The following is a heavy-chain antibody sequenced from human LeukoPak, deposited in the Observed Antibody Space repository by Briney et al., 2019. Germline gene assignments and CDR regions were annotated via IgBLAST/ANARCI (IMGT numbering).Heavy chain of an antibody. D-gene: IGHD3-10*01. Sequence: SGPTLVKPTQTLTLTCTFSGFSLSSGGAGVGLIRQPPGKAPEWLALISRDDDKRYSPSLKNRLTITKDTAKKQVVLTMTNMDPVDTATYYCAHTGSPHGEDWFDPWGQGILATVSS. J-gene: IGHJ5*02. CDR3: AHTGSPHGEDWFDP. V-gene: IGHV2-5*02. CDR1: GFSLSSGGAG. CDR2: ISRDDDK.